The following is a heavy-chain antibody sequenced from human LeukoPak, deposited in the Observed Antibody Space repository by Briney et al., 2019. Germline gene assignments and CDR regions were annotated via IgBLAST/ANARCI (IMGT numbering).Heavy chain of an antibody. CDR3: ASLPNSYYDLGVDAFDI. CDR2: ISSSSSTI. J-gene: IGHJ3*02. D-gene: IGHD3-3*01. Sequence: PGGSLRLSCAASGFTFSSYSMNWVRQAPGKGLEWVSYISSSSSTIYYADSVKGRFTISRDNAKNSLYLQMNSLRAEDTAVYYCASLPNSYYDLGVDAFDIWGQGTMVTVSS. V-gene: IGHV3-48*01. CDR1: GFTFSSYS.